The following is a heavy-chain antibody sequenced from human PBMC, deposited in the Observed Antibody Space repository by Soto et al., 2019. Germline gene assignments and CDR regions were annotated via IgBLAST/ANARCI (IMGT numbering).Heavy chain of an antibody. CDR1: GYTFTSYG. J-gene: IGHJ6*04. V-gene: IGHV1-18*01. CDR3: ARGAVTKYYYDGLDV. Sequence: QVQLVQSGAEVKKPGASVKVSCKASGYTFTSYGISWVRQAPGQGLEWMGWISAYNGNTNYAQKLQGRVTMTTDTSPSTAYRELRSLRSDNTAVYYCARGAVTKYYYDGLDVWGKGTTGTVSS. CDR2: ISAYNGNT. D-gene: IGHD4-17*01.